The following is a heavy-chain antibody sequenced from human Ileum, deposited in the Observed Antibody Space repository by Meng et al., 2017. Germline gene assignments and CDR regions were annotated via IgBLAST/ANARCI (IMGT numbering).Heavy chain of an antibody. Sequence: GESLKISCAVSGFPVTKYAMSWVRQAPGRGLEWVSSISSPGYMSYTDSVEGRFTVSRDTSKNMLYLQMNSLRPEDTAVYYCARTTRTYDLLTGLWAWGQGTLVTVSS. CDR2: ISSPGYM. D-gene: IGHD3-9*01. CDR1: GFPVTKYA. CDR3: ARTTRTYDLLTGLWA. V-gene: IGHV3-23*01. J-gene: IGHJ5*02.